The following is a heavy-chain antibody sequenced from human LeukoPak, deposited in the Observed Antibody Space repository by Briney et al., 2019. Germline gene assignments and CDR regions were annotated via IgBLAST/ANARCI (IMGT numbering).Heavy chain of an antibody. CDR3: ARCRGFGEPRMDV. V-gene: IGHV3-33*01. CDR2: IWYDGSNK. J-gene: IGHJ6*02. Sequence: PGRSLRLSCAASGFTFSRYGMHCVRQAPGKGLEWVAVIWYDGSNKYYADSVEGRFTISRDNSKNTLYLQMNSLRGEDTAVYYCARCRGFGEPRMDVWGQGTTVTVSS. D-gene: IGHD3-10*01. CDR1: GFTFSRYG.